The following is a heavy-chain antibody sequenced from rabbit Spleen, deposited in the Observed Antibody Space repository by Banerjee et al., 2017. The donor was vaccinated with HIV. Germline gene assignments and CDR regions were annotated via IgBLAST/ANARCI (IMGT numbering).Heavy chain of an antibody. Sequence: QSLEESGGGLVQPEGSLALTCKASGFSFSSSDYICWVRQAPGKGLEWIGYFDVVFGGTYYASWVNGQFPISSHNAQNTLYLQLNSLTAADTATYFCARDGAGGSYFALWGQGTLVTVS. D-gene: IGHD8-1*01. J-gene: IGHJ3*01. CDR1: GFSFSSSDY. CDR2: FDVVFGGT. V-gene: IGHV1S7*01. CDR3: ARDGAGGSYFAL.